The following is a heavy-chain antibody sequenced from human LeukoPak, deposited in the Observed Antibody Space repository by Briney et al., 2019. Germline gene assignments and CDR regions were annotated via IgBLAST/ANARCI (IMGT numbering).Heavy chain of an antibody. Sequence: GGSLRLSCAASGFSFSSYSMNWVRQAPGKGLEWVSYISSSSTTMYYADSVKGRSTISRDNAKNSLYLQMNSLRDEDTAVYYCARAYYDSSGYYYEGFFQDWGQGTLVTVSS. CDR1: GFSFSSYS. V-gene: IGHV3-48*02. CDR2: ISSSSTTM. CDR3: ARAYYDSSGYYYEGFFQD. D-gene: IGHD3-22*01. J-gene: IGHJ1*01.